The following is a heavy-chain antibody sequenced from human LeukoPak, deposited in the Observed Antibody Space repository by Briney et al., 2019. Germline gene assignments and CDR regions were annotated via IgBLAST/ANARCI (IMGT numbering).Heavy chain of an antibody. D-gene: IGHD6-19*01. CDR1: GFTFSSYA. V-gene: IGHV3-30-3*01. CDR3: ARDRSSGWYVYYYGMDV. CDR2: ISYDGSNK. Sequence: PGGSLRLSCAASGFTFSSYAMHWVRQAPGKGLEWVAVISYDGSNKYYADSVKGRFTISRDNSKNTLYLQMNSLRAGDTAVYYCARDRSSGWYVYYYGMDVWGQGTTVTVSS. J-gene: IGHJ6*02.